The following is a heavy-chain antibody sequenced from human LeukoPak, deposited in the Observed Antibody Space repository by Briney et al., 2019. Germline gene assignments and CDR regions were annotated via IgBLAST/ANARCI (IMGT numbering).Heavy chain of an antibody. CDR2: INHSGST. Sequence: MTSETLSLTCAVYGESFSGYYWSWLRQPPGKGLEWIGEINHSGSTNYNPSLKSRATISVDTSKNQFSLKLSSVTAADTAVYYCARGGYYDSSGYYSFDYWGQGTLVTVSS. CDR3: ARGGYYDSSGYYSFDY. J-gene: IGHJ4*02. V-gene: IGHV4-34*01. D-gene: IGHD3-22*01. CDR1: GESFSGYY.